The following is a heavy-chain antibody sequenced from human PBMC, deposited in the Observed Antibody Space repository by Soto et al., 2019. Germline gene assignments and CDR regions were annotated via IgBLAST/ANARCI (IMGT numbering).Heavy chain of an antibody. CDR3: ALKRLTFYSSSWKD. CDR2: IYWDDDK. Sequence: QITLKESGPTLVKPTQTLTLTCTFSGFSLSTSGVGVGWIRQPPGKALEWLALIYWDDDKRYSPSLKSRLTITKDTSKNQVVLTMTNMDPVYTATYYCALKRLTFYSSSWKDWGQGTLVTVSS. V-gene: IGHV2-5*02. D-gene: IGHD6-13*01. J-gene: IGHJ4*02. CDR1: GFSLSTSGVG.